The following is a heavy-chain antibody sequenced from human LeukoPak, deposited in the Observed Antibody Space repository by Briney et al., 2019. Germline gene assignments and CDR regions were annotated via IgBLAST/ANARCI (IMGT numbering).Heavy chain of an antibody. J-gene: IGHJ4*02. CDR2: IYSGGST. CDR1: GFTVSSNF. V-gene: IGHV3-53*01. D-gene: IGHD4-23*01. CDR3: ARDKIGKPYFDY. Sequence: AGGSLRLSCAASGFTVSSNFMSWVRQAPGKGLEWVSVIYSGGSTYYADSVKGRFTISRDNSKNTLYLQMNSLRAEDTAVCYCARDKIGKPYFDYWGQGTLVTVSS.